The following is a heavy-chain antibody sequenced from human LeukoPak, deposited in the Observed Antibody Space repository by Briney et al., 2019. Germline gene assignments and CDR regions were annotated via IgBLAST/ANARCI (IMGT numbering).Heavy chain of an antibody. CDR2: FDPEDGET. CDR1: GYTLTELS. V-gene: IGHV1-24*01. CDR3: ATTPAAPWSSNWFDP. Sequence: ASVKVSCKVSGYTLTELSMHWVRQAPGKGLEWTGVFDPEDGETIYAQKFQGRVTMTEDTSTDTAYMELSSLRSEDTAVYYCATTPAAPWSSNWFDPWGQGTLVTVSS. D-gene: IGHD2-2*01. J-gene: IGHJ5*02.